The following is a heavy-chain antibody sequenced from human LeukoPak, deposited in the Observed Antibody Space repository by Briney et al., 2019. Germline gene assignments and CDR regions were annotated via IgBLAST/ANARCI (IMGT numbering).Heavy chain of an antibody. J-gene: IGHJ3*01. CDR1: GGSISSYY. CDR2: IYYSGST. D-gene: IGHD3-10*01. CDR3: ARHTAVLWFGESLLV. V-gene: IGHV4-59*08. Sequence: PSETLSLTCTVSGGSISSYYWSWIRQPPGKGLEWIGYIYYSGSTNYNPSLKSRVTISVDTSKNQFSLKLSSVTAADTAVYYCARHTAVLWFGESLLVWGQGTMVTVSS.